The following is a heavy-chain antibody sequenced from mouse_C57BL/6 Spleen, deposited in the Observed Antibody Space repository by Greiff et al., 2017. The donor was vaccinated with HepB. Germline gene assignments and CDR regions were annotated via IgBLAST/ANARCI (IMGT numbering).Heavy chain of an antibody. Sequence: QVQLKQPGTELVKPGASVKLSCKASGYTFTSYWMHWVKQRPGQGLEWIGNINPSNGGTNYNEKFKSKATLTVDKSSSTAYMQRSSLTSEDSAVYYCARLRTSWDWYFDVWGTGTTVTVSS. V-gene: IGHV1-53*01. CDR1: GYTFTSYW. CDR2: INPSNGGT. D-gene: IGHD4-1*01. CDR3: ARLRTSWDWYFDV. J-gene: IGHJ1*03.